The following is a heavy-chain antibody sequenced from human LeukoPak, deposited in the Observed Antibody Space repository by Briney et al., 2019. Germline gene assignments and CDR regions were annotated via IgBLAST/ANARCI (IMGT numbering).Heavy chain of an antibody. V-gene: IGHV3-7*01. CDR2: IKQDGSEK. CDR1: GFTFSSYW. D-gene: IGHD2-15*01. Sequence: PGGSLRLSCAAPGFTFSSYWMSWVRQAPGKGLEWVANIKQDGSEKYYVDSVKGRFTISRDNAKNSLYLQMNSLRAEDTAVYYCARVPVVAAAFDIWGQGTMVTVSS. CDR3: ARVPVVAAAFDI. J-gene: IGHJ3*02.